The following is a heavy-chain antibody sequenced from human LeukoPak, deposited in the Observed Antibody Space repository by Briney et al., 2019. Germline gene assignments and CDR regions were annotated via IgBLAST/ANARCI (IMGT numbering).Heavy chain of an antibody. V-gene: IGHV1-69*13. J-gene: IGHJ4*01. CDR3: ARVRYRLAETYXXY. Sequence: ASVKVSCKTSGGTFSSYAISWVRQAPGQGLEWMGGIITIFGTAKYAQKFQGRVTITADESTTTAYMELSSLRSDDTAVYYCARVRYRLAETYXXYWGXXTLXTVSS. CDR2: IITIFGTA. D-gene: IGHD3-16*01. CDR1: GGTFSSYA.